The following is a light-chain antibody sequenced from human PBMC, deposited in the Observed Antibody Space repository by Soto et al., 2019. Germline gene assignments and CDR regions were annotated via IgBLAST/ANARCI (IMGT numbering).Light chain of an antibody. CDR1: QSVSNNY. Sequence: EIVLTQSPGTLSLSPGERATLSCRASQSVSNNYLAWYQQEPGQAPRLLIYGASSRATGIPDRFSGSGSGTDFTLTISRLEPEDFAVYYCQQYGSSPPTFGQGTRLEIK. CDR2: GAS. V-gene: IGKV3-20*01. CDR3: QQYGSSPPT. J-gene: IGKJ5*01.